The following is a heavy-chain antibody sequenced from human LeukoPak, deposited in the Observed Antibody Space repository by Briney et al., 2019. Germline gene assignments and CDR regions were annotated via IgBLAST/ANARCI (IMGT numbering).Heavy chain of an antibody. Sequence: PSETLSLTCTVSGGSISSYYWSWIRQPPGKGLEWIGYIYYSGSTYYNPSLKSRVTISVDTSKNQFSLKLSSVTAADTAVYYCASKGGGPWTHWGQGTLVTVSS. CDR3: ASKGGGPWTH. J-gene: IGHJ4*02. D-gene: IGHD3-16*01. V-gene: IGHV4-59*08. CDR2: IYYSGST. CDR1: GGSISSYY.